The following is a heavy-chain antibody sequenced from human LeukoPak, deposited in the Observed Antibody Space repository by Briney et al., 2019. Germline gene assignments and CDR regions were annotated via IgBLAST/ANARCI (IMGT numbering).Heavy chain of an antibody. Sequence: PSETLSLTCTVSGGSISSYYWSWIRQPPGKGLEWIGYIYYSGSTNYNPSLKSQVTISVDTSKNQFSLKLSSVTAADTAVYYCARVELLGSSGWPFDYWGQGTLVTVSS. J-gene: IGHJ4*02. CDR2: IYYSGST. V-gene: IGHV4-59*01. D-gene: IGHD6-19*01. CDR3: ARVELLGSSGWPFDY. CDR1: GGSISSYY.